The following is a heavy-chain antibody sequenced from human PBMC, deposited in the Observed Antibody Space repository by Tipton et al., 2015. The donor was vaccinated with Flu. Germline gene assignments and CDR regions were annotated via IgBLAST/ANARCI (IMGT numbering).Heavy chain of an antibody. V-gene: IGHV4-4*07. CDR1: GGSISSYY. CDR3: AREKDSSGSEYFQH. Sequence: TLSLTCTVSGGSISSYYWTWIRQPAGKGLEWIGRTYTSGSTKYNPSLKSRVTMSVDTSKNHFSLKLSSVTAADTAVYYCAREKDSSGSEYFQHWGQGTLVTVSS. CDR2: TYTSGST. J-gene: IGHJ1*01. D-gene: IGHD6-19*01.